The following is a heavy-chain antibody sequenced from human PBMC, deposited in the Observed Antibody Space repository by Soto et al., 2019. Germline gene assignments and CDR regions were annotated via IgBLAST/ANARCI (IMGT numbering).Heavy chain of an antibody. V-gene: IGHV1-69*13. J-gene: IGHJ6*02. Sequence: EASVKVSCKASGGTFSSYAISWVRQAPGQGLEWMGGIIPIFGTANYAQKLQGRVTITADESTSTAYMELSSLRSEDMAVYYCASPNGGYCSSTSCYGITNYGMDVWGQGTTVTVSS. CDR3: ASPNGGYCSSTSCYGITNYGMDV. CDR1: GGTFSSYA. D-gene: IGHD2-2*01. CDR2: IIPIFGTA.